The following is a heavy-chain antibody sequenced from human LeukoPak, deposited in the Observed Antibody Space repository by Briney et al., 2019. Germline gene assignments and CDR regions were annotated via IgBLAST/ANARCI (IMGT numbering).Heavy chain of an antibody. V-gene: IGHV3-30*02. CDR3: AKDINYYDSSGSDY. D-gene: IGHD3-22*01. CDR2: IRYDGSNK. Sequence: TGGSLRLSCAASGFTFSSYGMHWVRQAPGKGLEWVAFIRYDGSNKYYADSVKGRFTISRDNSKNTLYLQMNSLRAEDTAVYYCAKDINYYDSSGSDYWGQGTLDTVSS. J-gene: IGHJ4*02. CDR1: GFTFSSYG.